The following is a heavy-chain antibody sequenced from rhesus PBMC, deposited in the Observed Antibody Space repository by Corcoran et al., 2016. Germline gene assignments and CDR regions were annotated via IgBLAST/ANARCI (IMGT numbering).Heavy chain of an antibody. CDR3: ATRTGGFDY. Sequence: QVQLQESGPGLVKPSETLSLTCAVSGGSISGYYWNWIRQPPGERLAWIGTVGGSSGTTSYNPALQSRVTLSTAPPKSQFSLRLSSVTAADTAVYYCATRTGGFDYWGQGVLVTVSS. J-gene: IGHJ4*01. D-gene: IGHD2-39*02. V-gene: IGHV4-165*02. CDR2: VGGSSGTT. CDR1: GGSISGYY.